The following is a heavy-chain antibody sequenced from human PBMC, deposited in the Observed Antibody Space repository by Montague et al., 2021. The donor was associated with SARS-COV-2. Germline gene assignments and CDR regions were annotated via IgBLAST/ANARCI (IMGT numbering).Heavy chain of an antibody. D-gene: IGHD3-3*01. J-gene: IGHJ4*02. Sequence: SLRLSCATSGFDMRPFSMGWVRQAPGKGPEWVANIYSDGTEKYVDSVRGRFSISRDNDKKSLFLQMNSLRIEDTALYYCTRRVEGAFQYWGQGSLVTVAS. CDR2: IYSDGTEK. CDR1: GFDMRPFS. V-gene: IGHV3-7*03. CDR3: TRRVEGAFQY.